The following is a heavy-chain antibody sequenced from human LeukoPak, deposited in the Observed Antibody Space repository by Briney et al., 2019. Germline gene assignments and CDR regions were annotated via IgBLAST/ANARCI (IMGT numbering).Heavy chain of an antibody. CDR1: GYTFTGYY. V-gene: IGHV1-2*07. CDR2: INPNSGVT. CDR3: ARRGAVPVEYLQY. Sequence: ASVKVSCTASGYTFTGYYIHWVRQAPGQGLEWMGWINPNSGVTNYAHNFQGRVTMTRDTSISTAYMELSRLTSDDTAVYYCARRGAVPVEYLQYWGQGTLVTVSS. D-gene: IGHD6-19*01. J-gene: IGHJ1*01.